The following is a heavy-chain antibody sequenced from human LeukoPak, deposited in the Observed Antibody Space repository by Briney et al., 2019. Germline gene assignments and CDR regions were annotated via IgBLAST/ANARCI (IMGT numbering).Heavy chain of an antibody. V-gene: IGHV4-59*12. Sequence: SETLSLTCTVSGGSISSYYWSWIRQPPGKGLEWIGYIHYSGSTNYNPSLKSRVTISVDTSKNQFSLKLSSVTAADTAVYYCARVSRLGSSWLYDAFDIWGQGTMVTVSS. D-gene: IGHD6-13*01. J-gene: IGHJ3*02. CDR3: ARVSRLGSSWLYDAFDI. CDR1: GGSISSYY. CDR2: IHYSGST.